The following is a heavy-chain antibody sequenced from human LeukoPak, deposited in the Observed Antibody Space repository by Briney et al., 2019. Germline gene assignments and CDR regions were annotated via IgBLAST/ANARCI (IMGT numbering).Heavy chain of an antibody. CDR3: ARAGDSGNLA. Sequence: TSVKVSCKASGYTFTGYYMHWVRQAPGPGLDWMGWINPNSGGTNYAQDFHGRVTMTRDTPISTAYMELSRLRSDDTAVYYCARAGDSGNLAWGQGTLVTVSS. V-gene: IGHV1-2*02. CDR2: INPNSGGT. D-gene: IGHD1-26*01. CDR1: GYTFTGYY. J-gene: IGHJ5*02.